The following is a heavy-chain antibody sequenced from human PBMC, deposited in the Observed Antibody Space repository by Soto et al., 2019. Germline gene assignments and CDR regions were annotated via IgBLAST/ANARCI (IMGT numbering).Heavy chain of an antibody. Sequence: QVQLVQSGAEVKKPGASVKVSCKASGYTFTSYGISWVRQAPGQGLEWMGWLSAYNGNTNYAQKLQGRVTMTTDTSTSTDYMELRSLRSDDTAVYYCARVNYYDSSGYWSGWFYPWGQGTLVTVSS. CDR2: LSAYNGNT. CDR3: ARVNYYDSSGYWSGWFYP. V-gene: IGHV1-18*01. D-gene: IGHD3-22*01. J-gene: IGHJ5*02. CDR1: GYTFTSYG.